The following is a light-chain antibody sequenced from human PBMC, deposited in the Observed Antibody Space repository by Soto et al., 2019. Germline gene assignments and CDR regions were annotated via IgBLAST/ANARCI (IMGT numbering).Light chain of an antibody. CDR2: GAS. J-gene: IGKJ4*01. Sequence: EIVLTQSPGTVSLSPGERGTLSCRASQSISSSYLAWYQQKPGQAPRLLIYGASSRATDITDRFSGSGSGTDFTLTISRLEPEDFAVYYCQQYGSSPLTFGGGTKVDIK. CDR3: QQYGSSPLT. CDR1: QSISSSY. V-gene: IGKV3-20*01.